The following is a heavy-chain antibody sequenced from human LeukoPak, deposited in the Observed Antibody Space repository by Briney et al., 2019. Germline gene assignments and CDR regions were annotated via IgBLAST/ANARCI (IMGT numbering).Heavy chain of an antibody. CDR1: GFTFSSYW. Sequence: GGSLRLSCAASGFTFSSYWMSWVRQAPGKGLEWVAKIRQEGSEKYYVDSVKGRFTISRDNAKNSLYLQMNSLRAEDTAVYYCASVYSSGWVDYWGQGTLVTVSS. CDR3: ASVYSSGWVDY. CDR2: IRQEGSEK. J-gene: IGHJ4*02. V-gene: IGHV3-7*02. D-gene: IGHD6-19*01.